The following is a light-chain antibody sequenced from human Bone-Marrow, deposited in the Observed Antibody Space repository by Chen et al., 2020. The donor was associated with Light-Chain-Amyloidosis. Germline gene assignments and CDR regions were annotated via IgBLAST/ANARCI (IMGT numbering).Light chain of an antibody. Sequence: SYVLPQPSPVPVAPGQTATIACGGNNIGSTSVHWYQQTPGQAPLLVVYDDSDRPSGIPERLSGSNSGNTATLTISRVEAGDEADYYCQVWDRSSDRPVFGGGTKLTVL. CDR1: NIGSTS. CDR2: DDS. J-gene: IGLJ3*02. V-gene: IGLV3-21*02. CDR3: QVWDRSSDRPV.